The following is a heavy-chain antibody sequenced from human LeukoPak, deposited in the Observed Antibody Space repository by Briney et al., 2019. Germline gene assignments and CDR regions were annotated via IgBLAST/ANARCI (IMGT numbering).Heavy chain of an antibody. CDR3: ARPTAVTLVDAFNI. CDR2: IKQDGTEK. D-gene: IGHD4-17*01. CDR1: GFNFSSYW. V-gene: IGHV3-7*04. J-gene: IGHJ3*02. Sequence: GGSLRLSCAAAGFNFSSYWMTWVRQAPGKGLEWVANIKQDGTEKYYVDSVKGRFTTSRDNAKNSLYLQMNSLRDVDTAVYFCARPTAVTLVDAFNIWGLGTMVTVSS.